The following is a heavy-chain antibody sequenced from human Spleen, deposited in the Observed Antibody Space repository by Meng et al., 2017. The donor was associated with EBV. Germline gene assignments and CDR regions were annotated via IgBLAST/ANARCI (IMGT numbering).Heavy chain of an antibody. J-gene: IGHJ4*02. Sequence: QLQLQRWGAGLLKPSETLSLTCPLYVGSFSGYYWSWIRQHPGRGLEWIGDVIHSGNTSYSPSLKSRVTISVDTSKRQFSLKLRSMTAADTAVYYCATGWGKANYWGQGTLVTVSS. D-gene: IGHD3-16*01. CDR2: VIHSGNT. V-gene: IGHV4-34*12. CDR1: VGSFSGYY. CDR3: ATGWGKANY.